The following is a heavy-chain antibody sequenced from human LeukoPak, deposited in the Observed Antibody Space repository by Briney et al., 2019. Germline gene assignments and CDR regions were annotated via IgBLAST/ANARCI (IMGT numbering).Heavy chain of an antibody. V-gene: IGHV4-34*01. D-gene: IGHD1-26*01. CDR1: GGSSSGYY. J-gene: IGHJ4*02. CDR2: INHSGST. CDR3: ASSSIVGATIH. Sequence: SETLSLTCAVYGGSSSGYYWSWIRQPPGKGLEWIGEINHSGSTNYNPSLKSRVTISVDTSKNQFSLKLSSVTAADTAVYYCASSSIVGATIHWGQGTLVTVSS.